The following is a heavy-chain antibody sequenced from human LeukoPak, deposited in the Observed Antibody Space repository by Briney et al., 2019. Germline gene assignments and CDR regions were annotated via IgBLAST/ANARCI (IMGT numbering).Heavy chain of an antibody. Sequence: SETLSLTCTVSGGSISNYYWSWIRQPPGKGLEWIGYIFYTGSTTYNPSLKSRVTISLDTSNNQLSLKVRSVTAADTAVYYCARADYYDSSGYRGYFDYWGQGTLVTVSS. CDR3: ARADYYDSSGYRGYFDY. V-gene: IGHV4-59*01. J-gene: IGHJ4*02. CDR2: IFYTGST. CDR1: GGSISNYY. D-gene: IGHD3-22*01.